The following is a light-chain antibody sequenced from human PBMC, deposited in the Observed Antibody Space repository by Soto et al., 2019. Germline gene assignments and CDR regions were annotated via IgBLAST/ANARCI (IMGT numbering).Light chain of an antibody. J-gene: IGKJ1*01. Sequence: EIVLTQSPGTLSLSPGQRATLSCRASQNIRSNYVAWFQQTPGQAPRLLIYGAVNKASGIPDRFSGSGSGTEFTLTISSLEPEDCVVYYCQQYHSPHLTFGQGTKVEIK. CDR1: QNIRSNY. V-gene: IGKV3-20*01. CDR2: GAV. CDR3: QQYHSPHLT.